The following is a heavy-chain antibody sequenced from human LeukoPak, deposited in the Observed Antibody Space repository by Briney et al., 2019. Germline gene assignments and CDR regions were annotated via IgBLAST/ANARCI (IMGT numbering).Heavy chain of an antibody. J-gene: IGHJ4*02. CDR3: AKVSGRYTTQSGDY. CDR1: RFTFSSYG. CDR2: IGYAETDK. D-gene: IGHD3-16*02. Sequence: GTSLRLSCTASRFTFSSYGMHWVRQAPGKGLEWVAAIGYAETDKFYTDSVKGRFTISRDNSRDTLYLQMHSLRADDTAVYYCAKVSGRYTTQSGDYWGQGTLVTVSS. V-gene: IGHV3-33*06.